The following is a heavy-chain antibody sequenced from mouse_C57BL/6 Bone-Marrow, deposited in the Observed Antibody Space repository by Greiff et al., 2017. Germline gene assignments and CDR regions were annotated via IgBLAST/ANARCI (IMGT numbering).Heavy chain of an antibody. CDR1: GYAFSSSW. CDR2: IYPGDGDT. J-gene: IGHJ4*01. CDR3: ARTAQAPYYAMDY. V-gene: IGHV1-82*01. Sequence: VQLQQSGPELVKPGASVKISCKASGYAFSSSWMNWVKQRPGKGLEWIGRIYPGDGDTNYNGKFKGKATLTADKSSSTAYMQLSSLTSEDSAVXFCARTAQAPYYAMDYWGQGTSVTVSS. D-gene: IGHD3-2*02.